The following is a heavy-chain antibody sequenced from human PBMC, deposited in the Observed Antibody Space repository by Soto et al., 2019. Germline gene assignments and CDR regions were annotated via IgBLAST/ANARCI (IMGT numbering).Heavy chain of an antibody. CDR3: AHSGLAGLWYYFDY. CDR1: GFSLSSTRMA. D-gene: IGHD6-19*01. CDR2: IYGDDDK. Sequence: QITLKASGPTLVKPTQTLTLTCTFSGFSLSSTRMAVGWIRQPPGKALEWLALIYGDDDKRYSPFLKSRRTITKKNTKEQIVFTVLSMQPVDTASVYCAHSGLAGLWYYFDYWGQGTLVTVSS. J-gene: IGHJ4*02. V-gene: IGHV2-5*02.